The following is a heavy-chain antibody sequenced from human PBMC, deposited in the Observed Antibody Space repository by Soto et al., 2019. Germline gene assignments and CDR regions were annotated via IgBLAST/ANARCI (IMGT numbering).Heavy chain of an antibody. Sequence: QVQLVQSGAEVKKPGASVKVSCKASGYTFTSYDINWVRQATGQGLEWMGWMNPNSGNTGYAQKFQGRVTMTRNTSISTAYMELSSLISEETAVYYCARERTGTTSMDVWGQGTTVTVSS. V-gene: IGHV1-8*01. CDR2: MNPNSGNT. D-gene: IGHD1-1*01. CDR1: GYTFTSYD. J-gene: IGHJ6*01. CDR3: ARERTGTTSMDV.